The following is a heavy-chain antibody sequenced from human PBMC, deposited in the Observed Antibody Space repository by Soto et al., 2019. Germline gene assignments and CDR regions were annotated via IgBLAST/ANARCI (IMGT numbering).Heavy chain of an antibody. V-gene: IGHV1-18*01. D-gene: IGHD3-16*01. CDR3: ARDGGATDVLPYDY. CDR1: GYTFTSYF. CDR2: ISAYNGNT. Sequence: ASVKVSCKASGYTFTSYFISWVRQAPGQGLEWMGRISAYNGNTNYAQKLQGRVTMTTDTSTSTAYMELRSLRSDDTAVYYCARDGGATDVLPYDYWGQGTLVTVSS. J-gene: IGHJ4*02.